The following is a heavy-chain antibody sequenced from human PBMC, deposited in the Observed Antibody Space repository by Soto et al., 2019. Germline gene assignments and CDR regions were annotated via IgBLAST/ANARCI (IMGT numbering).Heavy chain of an antibody. V-gene: IGHV1-18*01. CDR3: ARDSFDYGDLYYFDY. Sequence: ASVKVSCKASGYTFTSYGINLVRQAPGQGLEWMGWISAYNGNTNYAQKLQGRVTMTTDTSTSTAYMELRSLRSDDTAVYYCARDSFDYGDLYYFDYWGQGTLVTVS. CDR2: ISAYNGNT. CDR1: GYTFTSYG. D-gene: IGHD4-17*01. J-gene: IGHJ4*02.